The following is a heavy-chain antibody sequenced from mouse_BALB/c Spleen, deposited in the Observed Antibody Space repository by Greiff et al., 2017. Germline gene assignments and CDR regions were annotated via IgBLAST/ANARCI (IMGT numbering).Heavy chain of an antibody. CDR2: IWGDGST. D-gene: IGHD3-1*01. CDR3: AREANLGAMDY. V-gene: IGHV2-6-7*01. Sequence: QVQLQQSGPGLVAPSQSLSITCTVSGFSLTGYGVNWVRQPPGKGLEWLGMIWGDGSTDYNSALKSRLSISKDNSKSQVFLKMNSLQTDDTARYYCAREANLGAMDYWGQGTSVTVSS. CDR1: GFSLTGYG. J-gene: IGHJ4*01.